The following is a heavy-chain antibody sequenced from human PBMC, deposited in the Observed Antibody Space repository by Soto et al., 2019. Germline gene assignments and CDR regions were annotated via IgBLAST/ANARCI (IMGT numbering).Heavy chain of an antibody. CDR3: ARLVVVPAASPPYYYYYGMDV. V-gene: IGHV1-18*01. D-gene: IGHD2-2*01. Sequence: QVQLVQSGAEVKKPGASVKVSCKASGYTFTSYGISWVRQAPGQGLEWMGWISAYNGNTNYAQKLQGRVTMTTDTSTSTAYMELRSLRSDDTAVYYCARLVVVPAASPPYYYYYGMDVWGQGTTVTVSS. CDR2: ISAYNGNT. J-gene: IGHJ6*02. CDR1: GYTFTSYG.